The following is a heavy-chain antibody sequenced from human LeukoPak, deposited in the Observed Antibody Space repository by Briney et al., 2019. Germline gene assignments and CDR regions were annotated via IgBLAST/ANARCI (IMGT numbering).Heavy chain of an antibody. D-gene: IGHD3-22*01. CDR3: ASERITMIEGLDY. Sequence: GGSLRLSCAASGFTSSSYAMHWVRQAPGKGLEWVAVISYDGSNKYYADSVKGRFTISRDNSKNTLYLQMNSLRAEDTAVYYCASERITMIEGLDYWGQGTLVTVSS. V-gene: IGHV3-30*04. CDR2: ISYDGSNK. J-gene: IGHJ4*02. CDR1: GFTSSSYA.